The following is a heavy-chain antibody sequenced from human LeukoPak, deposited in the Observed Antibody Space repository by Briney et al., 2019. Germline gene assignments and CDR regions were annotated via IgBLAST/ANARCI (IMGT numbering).Heavy chain of an antibody. CDR1: GSSFSNYW. D-gene: IGHD6-19*01. CDR3: ARSWVAGYGTVLDY. Sequence: GEALKISCKGSGSSFSNYWVGWGRPIPGKSLEGMGIIYPGDSDTRYSPSFQGQVTISADKSISTAYLQWSSLKASDTAMYYCARSWVAGYGTVLDYWGQGTLVTVSS. J-gene: IGHJ4*02. CDR2: IYPGDSDT. V-gene: IGHV5-51*01.